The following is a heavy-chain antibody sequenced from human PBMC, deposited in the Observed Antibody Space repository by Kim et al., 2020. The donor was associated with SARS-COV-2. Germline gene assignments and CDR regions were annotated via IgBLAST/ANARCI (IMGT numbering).Heavy chain of an antibody. V-gene: IGHV4-34*01. J-gene: IGHJ4*02. CDR2: INHSGST. D-gene: IGHD3-10*01. Sequence: SETLSLTCAVYGGSFSGYYWSWIRQPPGKGLEWIGEINHSGSTNYNPSLKSRVTISVDTSKNQFSLKLSSVTAADTAVYYCARANYYGSGSYSYYFDYWGQGTLVTVSS. CDR3: ARANYYGSGSYSYYFDY. CDR1: GGSFSGYY.